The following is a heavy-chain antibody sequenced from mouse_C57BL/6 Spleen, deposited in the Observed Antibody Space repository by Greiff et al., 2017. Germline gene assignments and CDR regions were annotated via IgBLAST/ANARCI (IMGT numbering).Heavy chain of an antibody. CDR2: ILPGSGST. CDR1: GYTFTGYW. CDR3: AGAIYDGYYFDY. V-gene: IGHV1-9*01. Sequence: QVQLKESGAELMKPGASVKLSCKATGYTFTGYWIEWVKQRPGHGLEWIGEILPGSGSTTYNEKFKGKATFTADPSSNTAYMQLSSLTTEDSAIYYCAGAIYDGYYFDYWGQGTTLTVSS. J-gene: IGHJ2*01. D-gene: IGHD2-3*01.